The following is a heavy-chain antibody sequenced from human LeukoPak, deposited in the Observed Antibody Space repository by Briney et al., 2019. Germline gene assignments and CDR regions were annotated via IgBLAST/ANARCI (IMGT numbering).Heavy chain of an antibody. CDR2: VYYSAST. CDR3: ARGIMTPVPTFDS. V-gene: IGHV4-59*01. Sequence: PSETLSLTCTVSGGSINRYYWTWLRQPPGKGLEWIGFVYYSASTNYNPSLKSRVTISVDTSKKQFSLRLSSVTTAETAVYYCARGIMTPVPTFDSWSQGTLVTVSS. CDR1: GGSINRYY. D-gene: IGHD4-17*01. J-gene: IGHJ4*02.